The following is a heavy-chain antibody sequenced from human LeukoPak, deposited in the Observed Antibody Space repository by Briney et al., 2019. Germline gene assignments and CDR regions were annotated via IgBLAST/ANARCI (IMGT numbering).Heavy chain of an antibody. CDR1: GGSLSSGSYS. V-gene: IGHV4-61*10. Sequence: PSETLSLTCTVSGGSLSSGSYSWSWIRQPAGKGLEWIGRIYSSGSTNYNPSLKSRVTISVDTSKNQFSLKLSSVTAADTAVYYCARALYSGYDWSRLAYYMDVWGKGTTVTISS. D-gene: IGHD5-12*01. J-gene: IGHJ6*03. CDR2: IYSSGST. CDR3: ARALYSGYDWSRLAYYMDV.